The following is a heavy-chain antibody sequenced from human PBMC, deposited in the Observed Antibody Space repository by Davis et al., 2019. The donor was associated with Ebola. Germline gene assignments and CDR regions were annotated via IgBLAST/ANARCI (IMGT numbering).Heavy chain of an antibody. V-gene: IGHV3-30-3*01. Sequence: GESLKISCAASGFTFSSYAMHWVRQAPGKGLEWVAVISYDGSNKYYADSVKGRFTISRDNSKNTLYLQMNSLRAEDTAVYYCASPPGGYSYGFDYWGQGTLVTVSS. J-gene: IGHJ4*02. CDR1: GFTFSSYA. CDR3: ASPPGGYSYGFDY. D-gene: IGHD5-18*01. CDR2: ISYDGSNK.